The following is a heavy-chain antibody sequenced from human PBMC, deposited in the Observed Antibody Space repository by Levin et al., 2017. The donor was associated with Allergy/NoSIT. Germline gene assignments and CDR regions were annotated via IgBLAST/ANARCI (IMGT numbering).Heavy chain of an antibody. CDR1: GGSISSYY. V-gene: IGHV4-4*07. J-gene: IGHJ5*02. CDR3: ARDFRGDMVRGVIITNWFDP. D-gene: IGHD3-10*01. CDR2: IYTSGST. Sequence: NPSETLSLTCTVSGGSISSYYWSWIRQPAGKGLEWIGRIYTSGSTNYNPSLKSRVTMSVDTSKNQFSLKLSSVTAADTAVYYCARDFRGDMVRGVIITNWFDPWGQGTLVTVSS.